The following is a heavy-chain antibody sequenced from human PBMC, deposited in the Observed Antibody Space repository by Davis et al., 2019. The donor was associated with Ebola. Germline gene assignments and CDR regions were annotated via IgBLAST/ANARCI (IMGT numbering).Heavy chain of an antibody. J-gene: IGHJ6*02. CDR2: ISSSGSTI. CDR1: GFTFSSYS. V-gene: IGHV3-48*04. CDR3: ARGDGYSSSWPNYYYYYGMDV. D-gene: IGHD6-13*01. Sequence: GESLKISCAASGFTFSSYSMNWVRQAPGKGLEWVSYISSSGSTIYYADSVKGRFTISRDNAKNSLYLQMNSLRAEDTAVYYCARGDGYSSSWPNYYYYYGMDVWGQGTTVTVS.